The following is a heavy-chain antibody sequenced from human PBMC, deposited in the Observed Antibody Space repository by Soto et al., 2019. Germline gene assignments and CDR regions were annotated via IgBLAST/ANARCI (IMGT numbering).Heavy chain of an antibody. V-gene: IGHV3-30*18. CDR3: AKDLERSDYGDYTPYYYYMDV. J-gene: IGHJ6*03. CDR2: ISYDGINK. D-gene: IGHD4-17*01. CDR1: GFTFSSYG. Sequence: PGGSLRLSCAASGFTFSSYGMHWVRQAPGKGLEWVAVISYDGINKYYADSVKGRFTISRDNSKNTLYLQMNSLRAEDTAVYYCAKDLERSDYGDYTPYYYYMDVWGKGTTVTVSS.